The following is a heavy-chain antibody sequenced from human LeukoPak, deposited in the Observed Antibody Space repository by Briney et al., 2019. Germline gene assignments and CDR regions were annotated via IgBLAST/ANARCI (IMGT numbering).Heavy chain of an antibody. CDR2: ISGSGGDT. CDR3: AKARGTDYGDYVIFDY. J-gene: IGHJ4*02. D-gene: IGHD4-17*01. V-gene: IGHV3-23*01. CDR1: GFTFSSYG. Sequence: GGTLRLSCVASGFTFSSYGMSWVRQAPGKGLEWVSAISGSGGDTYYADSVKGRFTISRDNSKNTLYLQMNSLRAEDTALYYCAKARGTDYGDYVIFDYWGQGTLVTVSS.